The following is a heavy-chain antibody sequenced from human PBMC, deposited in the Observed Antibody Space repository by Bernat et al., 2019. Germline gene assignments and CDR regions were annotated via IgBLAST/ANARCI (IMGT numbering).Heavy chain of an antibody. V-gene: IGHV1-69*01. J-gene: IGHJ5*02. Sequence: QVQLVQSGAEVKKPGSSVKVSCKASGGTFSSYAISWVRQAPGQGLEWMGGIIPIFGTANYAQKFQGRVTITADESTSTAYMELSSLRSEDTAVYYCARDGGAPGGRGYSGYDLVAVARLHNWFDPWGQGTLVTVSS. CDR2: IIPIFGTA. D-gene: IGHD5-12*01. CDR3: ARDGGAPGGRGYSGYDLVAVARLHNWFDP. CDR1: GGTFSSYA.